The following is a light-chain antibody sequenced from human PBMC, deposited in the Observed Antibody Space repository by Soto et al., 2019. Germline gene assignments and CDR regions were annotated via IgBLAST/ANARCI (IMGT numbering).Light chain of an antibody. J-gene: IGLJ3*02. Sequence: QSALTQPASVSGSPGQSITISCTGTSSDVGGYNYVSWYQQHPGKAPKLMIYEVSNRPSGVSNRFSGSKSGNTASLTISGLQAEDEADYYCRSYTRSSTRVFGGGTKLTVL. CDR2: EVS. CDR3: RSYTRSSTRV. CDR1: SSDVGGYNY. V-gene: IGLV2-14*01.